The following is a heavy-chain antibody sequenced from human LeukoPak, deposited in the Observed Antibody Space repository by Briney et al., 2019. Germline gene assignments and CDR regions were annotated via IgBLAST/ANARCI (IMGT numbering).Heavy chain of an antibody. D-gene: IGHD5-24*01. CDR3: ARDYKYAFDN. CDR2: IGIDSGNT. CDR1: GFTFSDYS. J-gene: IGHJ4*02. Sequence: GGSLRLSCAASGFTFSDYSMNWVRQAPGKGLEWISYIGIDSGNTNYADSMKGRFTISGDKAKNSLYLQMNSLRVEDTAVYYCARDYKYAFDNWGQGTLVTVSS. V-gene: IGHV3-48*01.